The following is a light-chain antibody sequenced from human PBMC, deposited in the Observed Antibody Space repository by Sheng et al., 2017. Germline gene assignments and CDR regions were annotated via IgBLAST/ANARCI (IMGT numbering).Light chain of an antibody. V-gene: IGKV3-20*01. CDR2: DAS. CDR3: HQYASSPLT. CDR1: QSISSN. J-gene: IGKJ4*01. Sequence: ETVMTQSPATLSVSPGERGTLSCRASQSISSNLAWYQKNPGQAPRLLIYDASSRATGIPDRFSGSGSGTDFTLTISRLEPEDFAVYYCHQYASSPLTFGAGTTVEI.